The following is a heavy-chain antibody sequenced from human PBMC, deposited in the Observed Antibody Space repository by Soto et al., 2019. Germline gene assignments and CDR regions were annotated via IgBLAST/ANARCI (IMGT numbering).Heavy chain of an antibody. Sequence: PSETLSLTCTVSGDSTSSYYWTWIRQPPGKGLEYIGYIYYSGRTYYNPSLKSRVTISVDTSKNQFSLKLSSVTAADTAVYYCARGHLGITTTGTWYDFDYWGQGTLVTVSS. J-gene: IGHJ4*02. CDR3: ARGHLGITTTGTWYDFDY. CDR1: GDSTSSYY. CDR2: IYYSGRT. V-gene: IGHV4-59*01. D-gene: IGHD2-15*01.